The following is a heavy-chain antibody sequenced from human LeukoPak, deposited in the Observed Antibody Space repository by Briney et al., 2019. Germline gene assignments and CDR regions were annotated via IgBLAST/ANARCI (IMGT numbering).Heavy chain of an antibody. D-gene: IGHD3-3*01. Sequence: GESLKISCNGSGYSFGKYWIGWVRQMPGKGPEWMGIVYPDDSDTRYSPSFQGQVTISADKSISTAYLQWSSLKASDTAMYYCARPSSDFWSGFDYWGQGTLVTVSS. CDR3: ARPSSDFWSGFDY. CDR2: VYPDDSDT. CDR1: GYSFGKYW. J-gene: IGHJ4*02. V-gene: IGHV5-51*01.